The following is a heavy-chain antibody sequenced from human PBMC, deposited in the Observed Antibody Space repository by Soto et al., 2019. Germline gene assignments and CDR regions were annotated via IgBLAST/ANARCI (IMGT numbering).Heavy chain of an antibody. D-gene: IGHD3-9*01. CDR3: ARGEYYDILTGYQGFDY. CDR2: INPSGGST. Sequence: ASVKVSCKASGYTFTSYYMHWVRQAPGQGLEWMGIINPSGGSTSYAQKFQGRVTMTRDTSTSTVYMELSSLRSEDTAVYYCARGEYYDILTGYQGFDYWRQGTLVTVSS. CDR1: GYTFTSYY. J-gene: IGHJ4*02. V-gene: IGHV1-46*03.